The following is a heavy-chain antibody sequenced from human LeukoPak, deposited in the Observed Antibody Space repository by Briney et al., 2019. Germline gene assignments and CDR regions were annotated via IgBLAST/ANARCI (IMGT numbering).Heavy chain of an antibody. Sequence: PGGSLRLSCTVSGFTVSINYMSWVRQAPGKGLEWVSVIYSSGGTSYADSVKGRFTISRDNSKNTLSLQMNSLRAEDTAVYYCATFYGSGKGGAFDIWGQGTMVTVSS. CDR1: GFTVSINY. V-gene: IGHV3-53*01. CDR2: IYSSGGT. CDR3: ATFYGSGKGGAFDI. D-gene: IGHD3-10*01. J-gene: IGHJ3*02.